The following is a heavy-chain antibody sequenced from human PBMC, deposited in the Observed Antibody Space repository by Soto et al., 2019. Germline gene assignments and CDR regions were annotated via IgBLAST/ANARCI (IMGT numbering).Heavy chain of an antibody. J-gene: IGHJ1*01. CDR2: INHSGST. D-gene: IGHD4-17*01. V-gene: IGHV4-34*01. Sequence: SETLSLTSAVYGGSFSGYYWSWIRQPPGRGLEWIGEINHSGSTNYNPSLKSRVTISVDTSKNQFSLKLSSVTAADTAVYYCARGRFRATVTTKYFQHWGQGTLVTVSS. CDR3: ARGRFRATVTTKYFQH. CDR1: GGSFSGYY.